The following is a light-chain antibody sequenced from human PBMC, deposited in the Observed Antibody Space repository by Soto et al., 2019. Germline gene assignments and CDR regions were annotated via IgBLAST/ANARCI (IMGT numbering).Light chain of an antibody. CDR2: EDN. CDR1: SGSIASNY. J-gene: IGLJ3*02. Sequence: NFMLTQSHSVSESPGKTVTISCTRSSGSIASNYVQWYQQRPGSAPTTVIYEDNQRPSGVPDRFSGSIDSSSNSASLTISGLKTEDEAHYYCQSSHSSNQGWVFGGGTKVTVL. CDR3: QSSHSSNQGWV. V-gene: IGLV6-57*03.